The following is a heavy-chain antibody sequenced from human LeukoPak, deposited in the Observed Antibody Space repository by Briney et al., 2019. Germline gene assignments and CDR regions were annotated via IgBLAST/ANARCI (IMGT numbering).Heavy chain of an antibody. V-gene: IGHV3-21*04. CDR3: ATRSYSGSYLGLNYYYYMDV. Sequence: GGSLRLSCAASGFTFSSYSMNWVRQAPGKGLEWVSSISSSSSYIYYADSVKGRFTISRDNAKNSLYLQMNSLRAEDTAVYYCATRSYSGSYLGLNYYYYMDVWGKGTTVTVSS. D-gene: IGHD1-26*01. CDR2: ISSSSSYI. CDR1: GFTFSSYS. J-gene: IGHJ6*03.